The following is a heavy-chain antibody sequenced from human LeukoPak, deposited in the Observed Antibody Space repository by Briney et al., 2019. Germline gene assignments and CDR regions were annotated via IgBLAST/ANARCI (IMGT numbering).Heavy chain of an antibody. CDR3: ATKRGNSGYLES. D-gene: IGHD2/OR15-2a*01. V-gene: IGHV3-30*02. CDR1: RLTFRNYG. Sequence: GGSLRLSCVVSRLTFRNYGMHWVRQAPGKGLEWVAFVEYDGGDKYYTDSVKGRFTISRDNSRNTLYLQMNSLTTEDTAVYYCATKRGNSGYLESWGQGTLATVSS. J-gene: IGHJ4*02. CDR2: VEYDGGDK.